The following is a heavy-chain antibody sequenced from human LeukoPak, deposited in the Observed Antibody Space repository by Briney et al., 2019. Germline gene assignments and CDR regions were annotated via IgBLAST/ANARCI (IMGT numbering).Heavy chain of an antibody. D-gene: IGHD2-15*01. CDR3: ARVPIRGGSCYFDY. CDR1: GGSISCYY. J-gene: IGHJ4*02. CDR2: IYYSGST. V-gene: IGHV4-59*01. Sequence: SETLSLTCTVSGGSISCYYWSWIRQPPGKGLEWIGYIYYSGSTNYNPSPKSRVTISVDTSKNQFSLKLNSVTAADTAVYYCARVPIRGGSCYFDYWGQGTLVTVSS.